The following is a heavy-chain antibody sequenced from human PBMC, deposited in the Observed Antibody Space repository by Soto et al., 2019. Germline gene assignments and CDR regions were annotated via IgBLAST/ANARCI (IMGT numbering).Heavy chain of an antibody. V-gene: IGHV1-2*04. CDR2: INPKSGGT. CDR3: ARGDSTDCSNGVCSFFYNHGMDV. J-gene: IGHJ6*02. Sequence: ASVKVSCKTSGYSFTDYHIHWVRQAPGQGLEWLGRINPKSGGTSTAQKFQGWVAMTTDTSISTASMGLTRLTSDDTAIYYCARGDSTDCSNGVCSFFYNHGMDVWGQGTTVTVSS. D-gene: IGHD2-8*01. CDR1: GYSFTDYH.